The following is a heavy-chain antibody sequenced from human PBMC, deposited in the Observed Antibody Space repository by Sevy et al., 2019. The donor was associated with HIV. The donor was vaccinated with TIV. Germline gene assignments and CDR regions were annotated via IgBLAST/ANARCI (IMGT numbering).Heavy chain of an antibody. CDR1: GFSFSNYW. D-gene: IGHD1-1*01. CDR3: ARDTNYFYVDV. CDR2: IKPDGSVK. J-gene: IGHJ6*03. V-gene: IGHV3-7*01. Sequence: GGSLRLSCVVSGFSFSNYWMTWVRQAPGKGLEGVANIKPDGSVKSYVDSVKGRFTISRENAKNSLSLQMNSLSAEDTAVYYCARDTNYFYVDVWGKGTTVTVSS.